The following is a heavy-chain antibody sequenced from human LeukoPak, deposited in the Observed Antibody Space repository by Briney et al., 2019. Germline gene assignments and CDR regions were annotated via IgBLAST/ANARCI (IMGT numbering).Heavy chain of an antibody. V-gene: IGHV1-18*01. CDR3: ARDEYSGSPGSFDI. D-gene: IGHD1-26*01. CDR2: ISAYNGNT. CDR1: GYTFTSYG. J-gene: IGHJ3*02. Sequence: ASVKVSCKASGYTFTSYGISWVRQTPGQGLEWMGRISAYNGNTNYAQKLQGRVTMTTDTSTSTAYMELRSLRSDDTAVYYCARDEYSGSPGSFDIWGQGTMVTVSS.